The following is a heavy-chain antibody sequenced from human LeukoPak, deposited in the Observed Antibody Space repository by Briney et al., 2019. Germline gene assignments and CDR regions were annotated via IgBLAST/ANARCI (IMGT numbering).Heavy chain of an antibody. V-gene: IGHV1-69*05. J-gene: IGHJ4*02. CDR2: IIPIFGTA. CDR1: GYTFTSYG. D-gene: IGHD5-24*01. CDR3: ATSVGDGYNLL. Sequence: SVKVSCKASGYTFTSYGISWVRQAPGQGLEWMGGIIPIFGTANYAQKFQGRVTITTDESTSTAYMELSSLRSEDTAVYYCATSVGDGYNLLWGQGTLVTVSS.